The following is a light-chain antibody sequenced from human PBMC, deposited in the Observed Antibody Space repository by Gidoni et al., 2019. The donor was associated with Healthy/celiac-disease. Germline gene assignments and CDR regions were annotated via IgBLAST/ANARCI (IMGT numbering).Light chain of an antibody. Sequence: SVQTQPPSVSGAPGQRVTISCTGSSSNIGAGYDVHWYQQLPGTAPKLLIYGNSNRPSGVPDRFSGSKSGTSASLAITGLQAEDEADYYCQSYDSSLSAVVFGGGTKLTVL. CDR3: QSYDSSLSAVV. CDR1: SSNIGAGYD. V-gene: IGLV1-40*01. CDR2: GNS. J-gene: IGLJ2*01.